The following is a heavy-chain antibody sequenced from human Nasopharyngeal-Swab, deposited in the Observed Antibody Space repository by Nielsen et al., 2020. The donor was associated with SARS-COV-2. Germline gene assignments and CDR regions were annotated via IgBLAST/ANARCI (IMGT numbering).Heavy chain of an antibody. D-gene: IGHD5-18*01. J-gene: IGHJ6*03. V-gene: IGHV4-39*01. CDR1: GGSISSSSYY. CDR2: IYYSGST. CDR3: ATYGYGSYYYYYMDV. Sequence: SETLSLTCTVSGGSISSSSYYWGWIRQPPGKGVEWIGSIYYSGSTYYNPSLKSRVTISVDTSKNQFSLKLSSVTAADTAVYYCATYGYGSYYYYYMDVWGKGTTVTVSS.